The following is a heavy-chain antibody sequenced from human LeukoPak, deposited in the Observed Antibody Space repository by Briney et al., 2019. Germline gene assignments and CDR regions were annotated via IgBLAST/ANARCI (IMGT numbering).Heavy chain of an antibody. J-gene: IGHJ4*02. CDR3: AREVYYYDSSGYQYYFDY. D-gene: IGHD3-22*01. Sequence: GGSLRLSCAASEFTFSNYAMSWVRQAPGKGLEWVANIKQDGSEKYYVDSVKGRFTISRDNAKNSLYLQMNSLRAEDTAVYYCAREVYYYDSSGYQYYFDYWGQGTLVTVSS. CDR1: EFTFSNYA. V-gene: IGHV3-7*01. CDR2: IKQDGSEK.